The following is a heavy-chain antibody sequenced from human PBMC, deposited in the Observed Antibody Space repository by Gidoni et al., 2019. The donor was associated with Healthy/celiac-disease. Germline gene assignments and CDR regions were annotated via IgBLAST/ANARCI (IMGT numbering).Heavy chain of an antibody. D-gene: IGHD6-13*01. CDR2: IWYDGSNK. Sequence: QVQLVASGGGVGQPGRSLRLSCAASGCTFSSYGMHWVRQAPGKGLGWVAVIWYDGSNKYYADSVKGRFTISRDNSKNTLYLQMNSLRAEDTAVYYCARDGQGEQQLGIDYWGQGTLVTVSS. CDR3: ARDGQGEQQLGIDY. V-gene: IGHV3-33*01. J-gene: IGHJ4*02. CDR1: GCTFSSYG.